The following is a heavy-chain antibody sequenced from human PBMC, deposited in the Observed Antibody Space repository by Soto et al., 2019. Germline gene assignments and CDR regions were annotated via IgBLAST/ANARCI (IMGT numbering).Heavy chain of an antibody. CDR2: IYPADSDT. CDR3: ARRGGHDSFDI. CDR1: GYSFTNYW. J-gene: IGHJ3*02. V-gene: IGHV5-51*01. Sequence: GESLKISCKASGYSFTNYWIGWVRQRPGKGLEWMGIIYPADSDTRYSPSFQGQVTISVDKSISTAYLQWSSLTASDTAMYYCARRGGHDSFDIWGQGTLVTV.